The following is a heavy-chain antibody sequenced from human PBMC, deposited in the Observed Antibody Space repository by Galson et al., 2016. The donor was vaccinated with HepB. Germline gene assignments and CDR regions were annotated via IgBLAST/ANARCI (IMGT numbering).Heavy chain of an antibody. D-gene: IGHD3-10*01. CDR1: GGTFSSYA. V-gene: IGHV1-69*13. Sequence: SVKVSCKASGGTFSSYAITWVRQAPGQGLEWMGGIIPIFDTANYAQKFQGRVTITADESTSTAYMELSSLRSEDTAVYYCARGITMIRGPPAGAFDIWGQGTMVTVSS. J-gene: IGHJ3*02. CDR3: ARGITMIRGPPAGAFDI. CDR2: IIPIFDTA.